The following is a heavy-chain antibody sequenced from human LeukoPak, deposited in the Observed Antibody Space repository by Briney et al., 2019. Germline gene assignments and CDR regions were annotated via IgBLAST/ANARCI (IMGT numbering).Heavy chain of an antibody. Sequence: GGSLRLSCAASGFTFSSYWMSWVRQAPGKGLEWVANIKQDGSEKYYVDSVKGRFTISRDNAKNSLYPQMNSLRAEDTAVYYCARDQGDIVVVPAAILAGYYYYGMDVWGQGTTVTVPS. CDR3: ARDQGDIVVVPAAILAGYYYYGMDV. CDR2: IKQDGSEK. D-gene: IGHD2-2*02. J-gene: IGHJ6*02. V-gene: IGHV3-7*01. CDR1: GFTFSSYW.